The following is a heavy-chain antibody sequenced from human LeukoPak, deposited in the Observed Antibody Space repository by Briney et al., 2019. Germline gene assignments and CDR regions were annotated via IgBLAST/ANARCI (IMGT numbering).Heavy chain of an antibody. D-gene: IGHD5-18*01. V-gene: IGHV3-49*04. CDR3: TRSGAMDLGYDY. Sequence: GGSLRLSCTASGFTFGDYAMSWVRQAPGKGLEWEGFIRSKAYGGTTEYAASVKGRLTISRDDSKSIAYLQMNSLKTEDTAVYYCTRSGAMDLGYDYGGQGTLVTVSS. CDR1: GFTFGDYA. CDR2: IRSKAYGGTT. J-gene: IGHJ4*02.